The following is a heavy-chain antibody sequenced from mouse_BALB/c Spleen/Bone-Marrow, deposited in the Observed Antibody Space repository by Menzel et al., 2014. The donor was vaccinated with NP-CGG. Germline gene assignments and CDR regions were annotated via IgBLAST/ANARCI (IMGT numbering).Heavy chain of an antibody. J-gene: IGHJ4*01. V-gene: IGHV1-82*01. CDR1: GYAFSSSW. Sequence: QVQLQQSGPELVKPGASVKISCKASGYAFSSSWMNWVKKRPGQGLEWIGRIYPGDGDTNYNGKFKGKATLTADKSSSTVYMQLSSLTSVDSAVYFCARAGDYRYDAMDYWGQGTSVTVSS. D-gene: IGHD2-14*01. CDR3: ARAGDYRYDAMDY. CDR2: IYPGDGDT.